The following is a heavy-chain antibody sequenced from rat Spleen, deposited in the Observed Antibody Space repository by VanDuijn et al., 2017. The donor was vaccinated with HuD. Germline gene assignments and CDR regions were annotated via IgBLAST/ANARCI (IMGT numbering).Heavy chain of an antibody. CDR3: ARGGYVINA. CDR2: ISTSGGST. V-gene: IGHV5-25*01. Sequence: EVQLVESGGGLVQPGRSLKLSCAASGFTFSNYDMAWVRQAPTKGLEWVASISTSGGSTYYRDSVKGRFTVSRDNAKSTLCLQMDSLRSEDTASDDCARGGYVINARDQGASVTVSS. CDR1: GFTFSNYD. J-gene: IGHJ4*01.